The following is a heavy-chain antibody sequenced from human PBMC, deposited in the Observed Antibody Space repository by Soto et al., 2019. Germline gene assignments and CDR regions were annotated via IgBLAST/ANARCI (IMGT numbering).Heavy chain of an antibody. CDR2: IYYSGST. J-gene: IGHJ4*02. D-gene: IGHD3-10*01. CDR1: GGSISSGGYY. Sequence: QVQLQESGPGLVKPSQTLSLTCTVSGGSISSGGYYWSWIRQHPGKGLEWIGYIYYSGSTYYNPSLKSXXTXSXXTSKNQFSLKLSSVTAADTAVYYCARDRGWPLFDYWGQGTLVTVSS. V-gene: IGHV4-31*03. CDR3: ARDRGWPLFDY.